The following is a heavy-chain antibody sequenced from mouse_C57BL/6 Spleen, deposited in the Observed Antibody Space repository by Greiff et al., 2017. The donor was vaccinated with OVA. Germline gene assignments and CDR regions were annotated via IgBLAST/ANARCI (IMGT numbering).Heavy chain of an antibody. V-gene: IGHV1-55*01. D-gene: IGHD2-2*01. CDR2: IYPGSGST. CDR3: ARRDYGYTWFAY. CDR1: GYTFTSYW. J-gene: IGHJ3*01. Sequence: MQLQQPGAELVKPGASVKMSCKASGYTFTSYWITWVKQRPGQGLEWIGDIYPGSGSTNYNEKFKSKATLTVDTSSSTAYMQLSSLTSEDSAVYYCARRDYGYTWFAYWGQGTLVTVSA.